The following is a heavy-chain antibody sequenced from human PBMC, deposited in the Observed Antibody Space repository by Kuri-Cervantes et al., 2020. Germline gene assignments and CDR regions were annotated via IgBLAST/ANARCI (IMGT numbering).Heavy chain of an antibody. J-gene: IGHJ3*02. CDR3: ARQDAGDHDAFDI. D-gene: IGHD2-21*02. CDR1: GYTFTSYG. Sequence: KVSCKASGYTFTSYGISWVRQAPGQGLEWMGIIYPGDSDTRYSPSFQGQVTISADKSISTAYLQWSSLEASDTAMYYCARQDAGDHDAFDIWGQGTVVTVSS. CDR2: IYPGDSDT. V-gene: IGHV5-51*01.